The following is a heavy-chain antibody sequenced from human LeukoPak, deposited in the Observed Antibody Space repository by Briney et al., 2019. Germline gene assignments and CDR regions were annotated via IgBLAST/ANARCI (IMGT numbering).Heavy chain of an antibody. V-gene: IGHV4-34*01. J-gene: IGHJ4*02. CDR3: ARRGDY. CDR1: GGSFSGYY. CDR2: INHSGST. Sequence: SETLSLSCAVYGGSFSGYYWSWIRQPPGKGLEWIGEINHSGSTNYNPSLKSRVTISVDTSKNQFSLKLSSVTAADTAVYYCARRGDYWGQGTLVTVSS.